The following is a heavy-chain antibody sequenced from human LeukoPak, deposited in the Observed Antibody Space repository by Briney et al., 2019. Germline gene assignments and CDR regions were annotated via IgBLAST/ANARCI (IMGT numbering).Heavy chain of an antibody. J-gene: IGHJ4*02. CDR2: IYYSGST. D-gene: IGHD6-19*01. V-gene: IGHV4-31*03. Sequence: SQTLSLTCTVSGGSISSGGYYWSWIRQHPGKGLEWIGYIYYSGSTYYNPSLKSRVTISVDTSKNQFSLKLSSVTAADTAVYYCARGRKSSGWYRPTYYFDYWGQGTLVTVSS. CDR1: GGSISSGGYY. CDR3: ARGRKSSGWYRPTYYFDY.